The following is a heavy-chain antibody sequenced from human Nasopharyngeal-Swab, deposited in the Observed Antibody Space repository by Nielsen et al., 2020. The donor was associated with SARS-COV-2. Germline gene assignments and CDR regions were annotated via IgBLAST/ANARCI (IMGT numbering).Heavy chain of an antibody. CDR3: ARGDTDYYYYGLDV. CDR2: IIPMFGTA. V-gene: IGHV1-69*06. CDR1: GYTLTELS. Sequence: SVKVSCKASGYTLTELSMHWVRQAPGQGLEWMGGIIPMFGTANYAQNFQGRVTITADKSTSTAYMDLSRLKSEDTAVYYCARGDTDYYYYGLDVWGQGTTVTVSS. D-gene: IGHD5-18*01. J-gene: IGHJ6*02.